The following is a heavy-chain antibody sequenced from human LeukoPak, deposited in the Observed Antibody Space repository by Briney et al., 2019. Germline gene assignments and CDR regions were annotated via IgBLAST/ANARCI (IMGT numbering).Heavy chain of an antibody. J-gene: IGHJ4*02. CDR3: VRRFIMARGVNDY. D-gene: IGHD3-10*01. Sequence: GSLRLSCAASAFRLNAYNMNWVRQAPGEGRGWVSSISYTGTYIYYADSVKGRFTISRDNAKNSLYLQMNSLRAEDTAVYYCVRRFIMARGVNDYWGQGTLVTVSS. CDR1: AFRLNAYN. V-gene: IGHV3-21*01. CDR2: ISYTGTYI.